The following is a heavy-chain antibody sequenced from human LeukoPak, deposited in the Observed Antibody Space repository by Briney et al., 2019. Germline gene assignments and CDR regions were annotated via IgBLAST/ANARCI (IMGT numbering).Heavy chain of an antibody. CDR1: GGSISNSSYY. CDR3: ARGGWYYFDY. CDR2: IYYSGST. D-gene: IGHD6-19*01. J-gene: IGHJ4*02. Sequence: SETLSLTCTVSGGSISNSSYYWGWIRQPPGKGLEWIGSIYYSGSTYYNLSLKSRVTISVDTSKNQFSLKLSSVTAADTAVYYCARGGWYYFDYWGQGTLVTVSS. V-gene: IGHV4-39*01.